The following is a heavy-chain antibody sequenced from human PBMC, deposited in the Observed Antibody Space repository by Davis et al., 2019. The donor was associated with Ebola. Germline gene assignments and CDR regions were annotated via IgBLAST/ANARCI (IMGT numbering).Heavy chain of an antibody. CDR3: ARDEGRPFYYYGMDV. Sequence: PGGSLRLSCAASGFTFSSYGMHWVRQAPGKGLEWVAVIWYDGSNKYYADSVKGRFTISRDNSKNTLYLQMNSLRAEDTAVYYCARDEGRPFYYYGMDVWGQGTTVTVSS. CDR1: GFTFSSYG. J-gene: IGHJ6*02. D-gene: IGHD6-6*01. CDR2: IWYDGSNK. V-gene: IGHV3-33*01.